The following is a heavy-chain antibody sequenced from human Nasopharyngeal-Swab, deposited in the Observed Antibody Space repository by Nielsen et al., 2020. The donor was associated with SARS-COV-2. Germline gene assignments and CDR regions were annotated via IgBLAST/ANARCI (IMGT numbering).Heavy chain of an antibody. CDR2: INHSGST. J-gene: IGHJ4*02. V-gene: IGHV4-34*01. Sequence: SETLSLTCAVYGGSFSGYYWSLIRQPPGKGLEWIGEINHSGSTNYNPSLKSRVTISVDTSKNQFSLKLSSVTAADTAVYYCARDPRSGVFDYWGQGTLVTVSS. CDR3: ARDPRSGVFDY. D-gene: IGHD3-10*01. CDR1: GGSFSGYY.